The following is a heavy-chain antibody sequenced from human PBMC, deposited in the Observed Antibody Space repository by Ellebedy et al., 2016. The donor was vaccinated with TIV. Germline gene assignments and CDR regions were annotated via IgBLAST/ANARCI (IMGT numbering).Heavy chain of an antibody. D-gene: IGHD3-22*01. CDR1: GFTLSSYA. CDR2: ITGSGSNT. V-gene: IGHV3-23*01. Sequence: GESLKISCAASGFTLSSYAMSWVRQAPGKGLEWVSSITGSGSNTYYADSVKGRFTISSDNSKNTLYVQMNSLQVEDTAVYHCAKHRRESSGYHFENWGQGILVTVSS. J-gene: IGHJ4*02. CDR3: AKHRRESSGYHFEN.